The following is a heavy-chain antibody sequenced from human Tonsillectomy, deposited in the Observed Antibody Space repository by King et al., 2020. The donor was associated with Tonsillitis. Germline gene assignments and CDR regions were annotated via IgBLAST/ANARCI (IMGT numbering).Heavy chain of an antibody. Sequence: VQLVESGGGLVQPGGSLRLSCAASGFIFSSYEMNWVRQAPGKGLEWVSYISSSGSTIHYADSVKGRFTISRDNAKNSLHLQMNSLRAEDTAVYYCAGEPRLLWFGEITPGAFDIWGQGTMVTVSS. V-gene: IGHV3-48*03. J-gene: IGHJ3*02. CDR2: ISSSGSTI. CDR3: AGEPRLLWFGEITPGAFDI. D-gene: IGHD3-10*01. CDR1: GFIFSSYE.